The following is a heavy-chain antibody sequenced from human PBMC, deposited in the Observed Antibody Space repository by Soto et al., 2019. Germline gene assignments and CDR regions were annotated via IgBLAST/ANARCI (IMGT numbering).Heavy chain of an antibody. D-gene: IGHD3-3*01. CDR3: AKGSSYDFWSGFNY. CDR1: GFTFDDYA. Sequence: GGSLRLSCAVSGFTFDDYAMHWVRQAPGKGLEWVSGISWNSGSIDYADSVKGRFTISRDNAKNSLYLQMNSLRTEDTALYYCAKGSSYDFWSGFNYWGQGTLVTVSS. CDR2: ISWNSGSI. V-gene: IGHV3-9*01. J-gene: IGHJ4*02.